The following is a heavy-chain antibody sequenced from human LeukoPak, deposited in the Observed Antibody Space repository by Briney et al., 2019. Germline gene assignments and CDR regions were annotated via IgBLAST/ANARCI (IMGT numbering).Heavy chain of an antibody. CDR3: ARLRRNGDSGGFYYYYDY. CDR1: GFTFTSFS. CDR2: INTVATYI. Sequence: GGSLRLSCAASGFTFTSFSFNWVRQAPGKGLEWVSSINTVATYIYYADSVRGRFNNSRDNAKNSVYLQMDSLRAEDTSVYYCARLRRNGDSGGFYYYYDYWGQGTLVTVSS. V-gene: IGHV3-21*01. J-gene: IGHJ4*02. D-gene: IGHD3-22*01.